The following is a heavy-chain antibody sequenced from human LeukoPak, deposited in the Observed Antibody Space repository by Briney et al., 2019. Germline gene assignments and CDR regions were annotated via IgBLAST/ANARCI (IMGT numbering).Heavy chain of an antibody. CDR1: AFXFSSYG. D-gene: IGHD2-15*01. J-gene: IGHJ4*02. CDR2: IWYDGSYK. V-gene: IGHV3-33*01. CDR3: ARDFCSGGSCYYFDY. Sequence: PGGSLRLSCAASAFXFSSYGIHWVRQAPGKGLEWVADIWYDGSYKYYADSVKGRFTISRDNSKNTLYLQMNSLRAEDTAVYTCARDFCSGGSCYYFDYWGQGTLVTVSS.